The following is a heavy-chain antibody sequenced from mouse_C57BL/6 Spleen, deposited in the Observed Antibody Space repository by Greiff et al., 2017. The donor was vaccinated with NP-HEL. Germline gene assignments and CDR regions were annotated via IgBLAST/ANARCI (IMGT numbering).Heavy chain of an antibody. J-gene: IGHJ3*01. CDR2: IYPGDGDT. V-gene: IGHV1-82*01. CDR3: AREVDDSFAY. Sequence: VQLQQSGPELVKPGASVKISCKASGYAFSSSWMNWVKQRPGKGLEWIGRIYPGDGDTNYNGKFKGKATLTADKSSSTAYMQLSSLTSEDSAVYFCAREVDDSFAYWGQGTLVTVSA. CDR1: GYAFSSSW. D-gene: IGHD1-1*02.